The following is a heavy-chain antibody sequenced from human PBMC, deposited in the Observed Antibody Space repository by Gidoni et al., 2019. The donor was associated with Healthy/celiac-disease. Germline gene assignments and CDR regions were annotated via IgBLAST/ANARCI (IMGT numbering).Heavy chain of an antibody. CDR3: SRSGSYSRFSFDY. CDR1: GFTFSSYW. CDR2: IKQDGSEK. V-gene: IGHV3-7*03. Sequence: EVQLVESGGGLVQPGGSLRLSCAASGFTFSSYWMSWVRQAPGKGLEWVANIKQDGSEKYYVDSVKGRFTISRDNAKNSLYLQMNSLRAEDTAVYYCSRSGSYSRFSFDYWGQGTLVTVSS. J-gene: IGHJ4*02. D-gene: IGHD3-10*01.